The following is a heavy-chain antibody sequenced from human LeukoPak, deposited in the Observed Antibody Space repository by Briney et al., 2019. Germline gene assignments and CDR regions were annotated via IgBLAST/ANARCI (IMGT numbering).Heavy chain of an antibody. CDR2: IYYSGST. CDR1: GGSISKYY. Sequence: SETLSLTCTVSGGSISKYYWSWIRQPPGKGLEWIGHIYYSGSTNYNPSLKSRVTISVDTSKNQFSLKLNSVTAVDTAVYYCARDRGPDCSGGSCWDYWGQGTLVTVSS. J-gene: IGHJ4*02. V-gene: IGHV4-59*01. D-gene: IGHD2-15*01. CDR3: ARDRGPDCSGGSCWDY.